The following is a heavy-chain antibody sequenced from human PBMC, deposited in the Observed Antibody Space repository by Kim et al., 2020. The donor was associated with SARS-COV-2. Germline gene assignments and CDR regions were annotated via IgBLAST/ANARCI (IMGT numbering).Heavy chain of an antibody. CDR3: AKDLLGDYEFLFAY. J-gene: IGHJ4*02. Sequence: GGSLRLSCAASGFTFSSYGMHWVRQAPGKGLEWVAVISYDGSNKYYADSVKGRFTISRDNSKNTLYLQMNTLRADDTAVYYCAKDLLGDYEFLFAYWGQGTLVTVSS. D-gene: IGHD4-17*01. CDR2: ISYDGSNK. V-gene: IGHV3-30*18. CDR1: GFTFSSYG.